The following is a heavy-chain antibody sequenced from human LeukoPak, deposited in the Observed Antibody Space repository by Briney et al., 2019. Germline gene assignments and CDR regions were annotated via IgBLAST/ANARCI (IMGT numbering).Heavy chain of an antibody. J-gene: IGHJ6*03. D-gene: IGHD1-26*01. CDR3: AKDDGGSYYPYYYYMDV. CDR1: GYTFTGYY. CDR2: INPNSGGT. V-gene: IGHV1-2*02. Sequence: ASVKVSCKASGYTFTGYYMHRVRQAPGQGLEWMGWINPNSGGTNYAQKFQGRVTMTRDTSISTAYMELSRLRSDDTAVYYCAKDDGGSYYPYYYYMDVWGKGTTVTISS.